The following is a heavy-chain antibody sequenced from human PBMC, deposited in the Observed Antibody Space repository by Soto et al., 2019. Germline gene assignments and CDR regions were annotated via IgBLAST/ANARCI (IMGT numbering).Heavy chain of an antibody. V-gene: IGHV3-33*01. CDR2: IWYDGTNR. CDR3: ARGFSAGKGSPPDF. D-gene: IGHD6-13*01. Sequence: PGGSLRLSCATSGFTFRRYGMHWARQAPGKGLEWVAGIWYDGTNRYYAGSVKGRFTISRDNSKNTLSLQMNNLRGEDTAVYYCARGFSAGKGSPPDFWGQGSLVTVSS. CDR1: GFTFRRYG. J-gene: IGHJ4*02.